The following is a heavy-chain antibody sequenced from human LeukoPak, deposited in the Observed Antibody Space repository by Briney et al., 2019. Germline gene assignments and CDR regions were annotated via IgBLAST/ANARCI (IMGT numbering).Heavy chain of an antibody. CDR1: GFTFSGYL. CDR3: ARDNSAAPHSY. D-gene: IGHD2-15*01. V-gene: IGHV3-7*01. J-gene: IGHJ4*02. Sequence: AGGSLRLSCAASGFTFSGYLMSWVRQAPGKGLEWVANIKEEGSEKYYVDSVKGRFIISRDNAKNSLYLQMNSLRAEDTAVYYCARDNSAAPHSYWGQGTLVTVFS. CDR2: IKEEGSEK.